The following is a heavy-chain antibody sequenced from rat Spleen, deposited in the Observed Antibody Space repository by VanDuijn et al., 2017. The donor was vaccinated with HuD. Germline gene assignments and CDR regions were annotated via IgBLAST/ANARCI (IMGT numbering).Heavy chain of an antibody. CDR2: ISTGGGTT. V-gene: IGHV5-25*01. Sequence: EVELVESGGGLVQPGRSMKLSCAASGFTFNSYGMAWVRQAPTKGLEWVAYISTGGGTTYYRYSVKGRFTISRDNAKSTLYLQMDSLRSEDTASYYCAREGGELGYFDYWGQGTLVTVSS. J-gene: IGHJ3*01. CDR3: AREGGELGYFDY. CDR1: GFTFNSYG. D-gene: IGHD1-11*01.